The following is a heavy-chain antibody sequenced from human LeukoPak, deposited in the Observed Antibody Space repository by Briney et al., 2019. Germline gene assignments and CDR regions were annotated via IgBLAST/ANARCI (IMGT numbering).Heavy chain of an antibody. CDR3: ARVSSNWHNDY. V-gene: IGHV3-74*01. CDR2: INSDGSST. CDR1: EFTFSTYW. D-gene: IGHD6-13*01. J-gene: IGHJ4*02. Sequence: GGSLRLSCAASEFTFSTYWMHWVRQAPGKGLVWVGRINSDGSSTIYADSVKGRFTISRDNPKNMLYLQMNSLTVDDTAVYYRARVSSNWHNDYWGQGTLVTVSS.